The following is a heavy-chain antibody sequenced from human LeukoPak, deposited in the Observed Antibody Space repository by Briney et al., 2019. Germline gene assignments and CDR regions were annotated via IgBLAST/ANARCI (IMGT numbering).Heavy chain of an antibody. V-gene: IGHV1-18*01. J-gene: IGHJ5*02. CDR3: ARETVDYGWFDP. D-gene: IGHD3-16*01. Sequence: ASVRVSCKASGYTFTSYGISWVRQAPGQGLEWMGWISAYNGNTNYAQKLQGRVTMTTDTSTSTAYMELRSLRSDDTAVYYCARETVDYGWFDPWGQGTLVTVSS. CDR1: GYTFTSYG. CDR2: ISAYNGNT.